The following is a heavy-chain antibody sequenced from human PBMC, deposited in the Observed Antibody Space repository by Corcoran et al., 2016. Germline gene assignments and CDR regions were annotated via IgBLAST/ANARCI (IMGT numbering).Heavy chain of an antibody. J-gene: IGHJ4*02. CDR1: GDSVSSNSAA. CDR2: TYYRSKWYN. D-gene: IGHD6-19*01. Sequence: QLQLQESGPGLVKPSQTLSLTCAISGDSVSSNSAAWNWIRQSPSRGLEWLGRTYYRSKWYNDYAVSVKSRITINPDTSKNHFSLQLNSVNPEDTAVYYCARDHRNHHRAVAGTNFDYWGEGTLVTVSS. CDR3: ARDHRNHHRAVAGTNFDY. V-gene: IGHV6-1*01.